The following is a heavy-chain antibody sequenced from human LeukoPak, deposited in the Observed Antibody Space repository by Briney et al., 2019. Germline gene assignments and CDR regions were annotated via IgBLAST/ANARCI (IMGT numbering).Heavy chain of an antibody. Sequence: SVKVSCKASGGTFSSYAISWVRQAPGQGLEWMGGIIPIFGTANYAQKVQGRVTITTDESTSTAYMELSSLRSEDTAVYYCARSPTWPAPFDYWGQGTLVTVSS. CDR3: ARSPTWPAPFDY. V-gene: IGHV1-69*05. D-gene: IGHD2-2*01. J-gene: IGHJ4*02. CDR2: IIPIFGTA. CDR1: GGTFSSYA.